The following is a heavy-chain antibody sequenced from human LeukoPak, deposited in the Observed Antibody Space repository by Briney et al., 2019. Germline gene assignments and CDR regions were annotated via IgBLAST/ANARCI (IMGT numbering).Heavy chain of an antibody. J-gene: IGHJ4*02. CDR3: AKDQSVGDYLDY. CDR2: ISGSGGST. D-gene: IGHD4-17*01. Sequence: VSAISGSGGSTYYADSVKGRFTISRDNSKNTLYLQMNSLRAEDTAVYYCAKDQSVGDYLDYWGQGTLVTVSS. V-gene: IGHV3-23*01.